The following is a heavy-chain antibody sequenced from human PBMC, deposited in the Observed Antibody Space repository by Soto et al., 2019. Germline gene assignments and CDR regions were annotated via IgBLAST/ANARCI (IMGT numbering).Heavy chain of an antibody. CDR2: IYYSGST. CDR3: ARAASTPYDILTGYYPSTNYGMDV. Sequence: SETLSLTCTVAGGSISSYYWSWIRQPPGKGLEWIGYIYYSGSTNYNPSLMSRVTISVDTSKNQFSLKLSSVTAADTAVYYCARAASTPYDILTGYYPSTNYGMDVWGQGTTVT. J-gene: IGHJ6*02. CDR1: GGSISSYY. D-gene: IGHD3-9*01. V-gene: IGHV4-59*01.